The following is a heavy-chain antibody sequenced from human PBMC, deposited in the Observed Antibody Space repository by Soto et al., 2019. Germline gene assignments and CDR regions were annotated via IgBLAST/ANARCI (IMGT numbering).Heavy chain of an antibody. J-gene: IGHJ4*02. D-gene: IGHD6-13*01. CDR1: GFMFSSYS. CDR2: ISSSSSTI. CDR3: ARWAQPWDN. Sequence: EVQLVESGGGLVQPGGSLRLSCVASGFMFSSYSMNWVRQAPGKGLEWVSYISSSSSTIYYADSVKGRFTISRDNANNSLYLQMNSRRDEDTAVYYCARWAQPWDNWGQGTLVTVSS. V-gene: IGHV3-48*02.